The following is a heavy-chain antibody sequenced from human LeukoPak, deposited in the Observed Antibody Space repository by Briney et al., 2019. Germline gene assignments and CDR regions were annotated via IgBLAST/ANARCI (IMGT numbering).Heavy chain of an antibody. CDR1: GGPFSGYY. V-gene: IGHV4-34*01. D-gene: IGHD3-3*01. CDR2: INHSGST. Sequence: SETLSLTCAVYGGPFSGYYWSWIRQPPGKGLEWIGEINHSGSTNYNPSLKSRVTISVDTSKNQFSLKLSSVTAADTAVYYCARVWSGYYRFFNYWGQGTLVTVSS. J-gene: IGHJ4*02. CDR3: ARVWSGYYRFFNY.